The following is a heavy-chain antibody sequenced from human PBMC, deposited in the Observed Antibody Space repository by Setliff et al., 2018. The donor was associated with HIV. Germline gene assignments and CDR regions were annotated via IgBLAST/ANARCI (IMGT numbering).Heavy chain of an antibody. CDR2: INPSGGST. V-gene: IGHV1-46*01. J-gene: IGHJ6*03. CDR1: GYTFTSYY. Sequence: ASVKVSCKASGYTFTSYYMHWVRQAPGQGLEWMGIINPSGGSTSYAQKFQGRVTMTRDTSTSTAYMELSSLRSEDTAVYYCARDQSNPILYYYMDVWGKGTTVTVSS. CDR3: ARDQSNPILYYYMDV. D-gene: IGHD3-3*02.